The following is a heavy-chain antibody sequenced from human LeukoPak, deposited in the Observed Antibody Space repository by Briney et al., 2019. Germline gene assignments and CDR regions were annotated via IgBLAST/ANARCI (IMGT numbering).Heavy chain of an antibody. V-gene: IGHV4-38-2*02. J-gene: IGHJ4*02. CDR2: ISHSGGT. CDR1: GYSISSGYY. CDR3: AREGYHYDSSGYYPGRFDY. D-gene: IGHD3-22*01. Sequence: PSETLSLTCTVSGYSISSGYYWGWIRQPPGKGLEWIGSISHSGGTFYNPSLKSRVTISVDTSKNYFSLKLSSVTAADTAVYYCAREGYHYDSSGYYPGRFDYWGQGTLVTVSS.